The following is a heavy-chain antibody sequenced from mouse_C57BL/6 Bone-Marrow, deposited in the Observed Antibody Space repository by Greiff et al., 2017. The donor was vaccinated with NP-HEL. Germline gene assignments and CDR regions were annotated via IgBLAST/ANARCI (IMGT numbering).Heavy chain of an antibody. Sequence: QVQLQQSGAELVRPGASVKMSCKASGYTFTSYNMHWVKQTPRQGLEWIGAIYPGNGDTSYNQKFKGKATLTVDKSSSTAYMQLSSLTSEDAAVYFCARAAYGNYGFWFAYWGQGTLVTVSA. CDR2: IYPGNGDT. D-gene: IGHD2-1*01. CDR1: GYTFTSYN. CDR3: ARAAYGNYGFWFAY. J-gene: IGHJ3*01. V-gene: IGHV1-12*01.